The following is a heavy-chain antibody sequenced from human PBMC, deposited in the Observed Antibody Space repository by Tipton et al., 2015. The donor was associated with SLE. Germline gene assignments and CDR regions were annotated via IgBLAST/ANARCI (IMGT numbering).Heavy chain of an antibody. CDR1: GGSISNYY. CDR3: ARDHPVAGPFDY. Sequence: TLSLTCTVSGGSISNYYWSWIRQPAGKGLEWVGRIYTSGSPNYNPSLKSRVTMSVDTSKNQFSLKLSSVTAADTAVYYCARDHPVAGPFDYWGQGTLVTVSS. D-gene: IGHD6-19*01. V-gene: IGHV4-4*07. J-gene: IGHJ4*02. CDR2: IYTSGSP.